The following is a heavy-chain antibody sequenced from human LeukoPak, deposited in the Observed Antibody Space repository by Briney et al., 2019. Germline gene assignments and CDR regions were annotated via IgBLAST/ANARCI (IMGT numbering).Heavy chain of an antibody. V-gene: IGHV3-7*01. CDR3: ARDMRSGSYQPH. D-gene: IGHD1-26*01. Sequence: GSLGLSCAASGFTFSSYWMSWVRQAPGKGLEWVANIKQDGSEKYYVDSVKGRFTISRDNAKNSLYLQMNSLRAEDTAVYYCARDMRSGSYQPHWGQGTLVTVSS. J-gene: IGHJ4*02. CDR1: GFTFSSYW. CDR2: IKQDGSEK.